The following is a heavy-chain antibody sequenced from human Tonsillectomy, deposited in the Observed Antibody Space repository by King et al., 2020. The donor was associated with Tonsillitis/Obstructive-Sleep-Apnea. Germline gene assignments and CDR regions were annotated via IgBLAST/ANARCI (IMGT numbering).Heavy chain of an antibody. D-gene: IGHD2-2*01. V-gene: IGHV4-34*01. CDR3: AGSRGDIVVVPAADFDY. J-gene: IGHJ4*02. CDR2: INHSGST. Sequence: VQLQQWGAGLLKPSETLSLTCAVYGGSFSGYYWSWIRQPPGKGLVWIGEINHSGSTNYNPSLKSRVTISVDTSKNQFSLKLSSVTAADTAVYYCAGSRGDIVVVPAADFDYWGQGTLVTVSS. CDR1: GGSFSGYY.